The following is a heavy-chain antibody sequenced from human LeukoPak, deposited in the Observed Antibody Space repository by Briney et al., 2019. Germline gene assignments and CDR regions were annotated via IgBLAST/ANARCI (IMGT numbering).Heavy chain of an antibody. CDR2: ISAYNGNT. CDR1: GYIFTDYG. V-gene: IGHV1-18*01. J-gene: IGHJ5*02. Sequence: GASVKVSCKASGYIFTDYGITWVRQAPGQGLEWMGWISAYNGNTNYAQKFQGRFTMTTDTSTTTAYMELRSLRFDDTAVYYYARDLAWGYVEQRLGWLDPWGQGAQVTVSS. D-gene: IGHD1/OR15-1a*01. CDR3: ARDLAWGYVEQRLGWLDP.